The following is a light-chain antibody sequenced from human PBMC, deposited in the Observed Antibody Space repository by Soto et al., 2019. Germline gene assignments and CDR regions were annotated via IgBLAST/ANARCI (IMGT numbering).Light chain of an antibody. J-gene: IGKJ2*01. CDR3: QQYGSSPYT. V-gene: IGKV3-20*01. CDR2: GAS. CDR1: QSVSSAY. Sequence: ILLTQSPGTLSLSPGERATLSCRASQSVSSAYLAWYQHRPGQAPRLLIYGASNRSTGIPDRFSGSGSGTDFTLTLSRLEPEDFAVYYCQQYGSSPYTFGQGTKLDIK.